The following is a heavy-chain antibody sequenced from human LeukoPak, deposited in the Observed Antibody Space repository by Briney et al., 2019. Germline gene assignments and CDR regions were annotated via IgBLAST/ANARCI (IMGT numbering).Heavy chain of an antibody. J-gene: IGHJ4*02. Sequence: SVKVSCKASGGTFSSYAISWVRQAPGQGLEWMGRIIPILGIANYAQKFQSRVTITADKSTSTAYMELSSLRSEDTAVYYCARVDTAMVIDYWGQGTLVTVSS. V-gene: IGHV1-69*04. CDR1: GGTFSSYA. CDR2: IIPILGIA. CDR3: ARVDTAMVIDY. D-gene: IGHD5-18*01.